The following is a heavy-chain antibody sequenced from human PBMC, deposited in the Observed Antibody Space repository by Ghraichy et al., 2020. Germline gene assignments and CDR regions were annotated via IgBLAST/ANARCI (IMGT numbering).Heavy chain of an antibody. CDR2: IYSGGST. CDR1: GFTVSSNY. CDR3: ASSINSSGWYGYYYYYGMDV. Sequence: SCAASGFTVSSNYMSWVRQAPGKGLEWVSVIYSGGSTYYADSVKGRFTISRDNSKNTLYLQMNSLRAEDTAVYYCASSINSSGWYGYYYYYGMDVWGQGTTVTVSS. V-gene: IGHV3-53*01. D-gene: IGHD6-19*01. J-gene: IGHJ6*02.